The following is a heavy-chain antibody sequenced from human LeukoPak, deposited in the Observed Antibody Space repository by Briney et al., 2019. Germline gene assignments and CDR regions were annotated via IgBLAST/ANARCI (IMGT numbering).Heavy chain of an antibody. CDR3: ARVYYYDSSGYYSLFDY. J-gene: IGHJ4*02. Sequence: SVKVSCKASGGTFSSYAISWVRQAPGQGLEWMGGIIPIFGTANYAQKFQGRVTITTDESTSTAYMELSSLRSEDTAVYYCARVYYYDSSGYYSLFDYWGQGTLVTVSS. CDR2: IIPIFGTA. CDR1: GGTFSSYA. V-gene: IGHV1-69*05. D-gene: IGHD3-22*01.